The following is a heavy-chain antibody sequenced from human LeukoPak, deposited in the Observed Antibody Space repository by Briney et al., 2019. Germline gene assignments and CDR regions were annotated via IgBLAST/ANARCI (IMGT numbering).Heavy chain of an antibody. V-gene: IGHV1-46*01. D-gene: IGHD3-16*02. Sequence: APVKVSCEASGYTFSSYYIHWVRQAPGQGLEWMGIISPSGGGTAYAQKFQGRVTMTEDTSTDTAYMELSSLRSEDTAVYYCATSSLSSYYYYGMDVWGQGTTVTVSS. CDR2: ISPSGGGT. J-gene: IGHJ6*02. CDR3: ATSSLSSYYYYGMDV. CDR1: GYTFSSYY.